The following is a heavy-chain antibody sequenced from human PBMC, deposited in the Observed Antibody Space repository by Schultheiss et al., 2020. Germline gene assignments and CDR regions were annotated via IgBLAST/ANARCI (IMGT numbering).Heavy chain of an antibody. CDR1: GHIVSSNY. V-gene: IGHV3-11*06. CDR3: ARERKGYYYYYGMDV. J-gene: IGHJ6*02. Sequence: GGSLRLSCAASGHIVSSNYMSWIRQAPGKGLEWVSYISSSSSYTNYADSVKGRFTISRDNSKNTLYLQMNSLRAEDTAVYYCARERKGYYYYYGMDVWGQGTTVTVS. CDR2: ISSSSSYT.